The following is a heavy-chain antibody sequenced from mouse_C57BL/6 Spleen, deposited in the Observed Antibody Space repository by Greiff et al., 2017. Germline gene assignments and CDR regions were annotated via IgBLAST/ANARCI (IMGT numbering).Heavy chain of an antibody. CDR1: GYTFTSYW. D-gene: IGHD2-5*01. J-gene: IGHJ4*01. CDR2: IHPNSGST. Sequence: QVQLQQPGAELVKPGASVKLSCKASGYTFTSYWMPWVKQRPGQGLEWIGMIHPNSGSTNYNEKFKSKATLTVDKSSSTAYMQLSSLTSEDSAVXYCADSNYGGYYAMDYWGQGTSVTVSS. V-gene: IGHV1-64*01. CDR3: ADSNYGGYYAMDY.